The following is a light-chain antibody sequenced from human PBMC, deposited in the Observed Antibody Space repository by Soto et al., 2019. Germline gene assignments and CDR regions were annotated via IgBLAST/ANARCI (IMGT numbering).Light chain of an antibody. CDR2: GAS. Sequence: EIVMTQSPATLSVSPGERATLSCRASQSVSNNVAWYQKKPGQAPRLLLYGASTRPTGIPARFSGSGSGTDFALTISSLQSEDFAFYYCQQYNNWWTFGQGTRVDIK. CDR3: QQYNNWWT. CDR1: QSVSNN. J-gene: IGKJ1*01. V-gene: IGKV3-15*01.